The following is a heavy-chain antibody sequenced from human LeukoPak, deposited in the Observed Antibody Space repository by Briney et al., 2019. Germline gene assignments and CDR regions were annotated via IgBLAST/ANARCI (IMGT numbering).Heavy chain of an antibody. Sequence: PSGTLSLTCAVSGGSISSSNWWSWVRQPPGKGLEWIGEIYHSGSTNYNPSLKSRVTISVDKSKNQFSLKLSSVTAADTAVYYCASSHPYCSSTSCYRRGVTGWFDPWGQGTPVTVSS. J-gene: IGHJ5*02. D-gene: IGHD2-2*01. CDR2: IYHSGST. CDR3: ASSHPYCSSTSCYRRGVTGWFDP. CDR1: GGSISSSNW. V-gene: IGHV4-4*02.